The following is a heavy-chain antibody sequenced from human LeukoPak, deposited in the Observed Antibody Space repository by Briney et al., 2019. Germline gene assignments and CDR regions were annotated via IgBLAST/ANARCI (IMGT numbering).Heavy chain of an antibody. J-gene: IGHJ4*02. Sequence: ASVKVSCKASGYTFTNYGLNWVRQAPGQGLEWMGWININTGNPTYAQGFTGRFVFSLDTSVSTAYLQINTLKTEDTAVYYCARGQDYFDSSGYFPVVRHWGQGTLVTVSS. D-gene: IGHD3-22*01. V-gene: IGHV7-4-1*02. CDR3: ARGQDYFDSSGYFPVVRH. CDR1: GYTFTNYG. CDR2: ININTGNP.